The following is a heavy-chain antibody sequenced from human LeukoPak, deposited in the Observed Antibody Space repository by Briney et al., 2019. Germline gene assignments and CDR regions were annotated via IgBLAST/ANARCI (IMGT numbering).Heavy chain of an antibody. Sequence: GGSLRLSCAASGFTFSSYSMNWVRQAPGKGPEWVSSISSTSSYIYYADSVKGRFTISTDNAKNSLYLQMSSLRAEDTAVYYCARGSGGQQLIRGYYYMDVWGKGTTVTVSS. V-gene: IGHV3-21*01. J-gene: IGHJ6*03. D-gene: IGHD6-6*01. CDR3: ARGSGGQQLIRGYYYMDV. CDR2: ISSTSSYI. CDR1: GFTFSSYS.